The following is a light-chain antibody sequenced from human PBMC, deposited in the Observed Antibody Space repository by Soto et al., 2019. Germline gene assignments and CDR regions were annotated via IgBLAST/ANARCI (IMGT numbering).Light chain of an antibody. J-gene: IGKJ4*01. CDR2: DAS. CDR1: DSVHRN. CDR3: QQYDTWPPTVT. V-gene: IGKV3-15*01. Sequence: IVMTQSPATLSVSPGERATLSCRASDSVHRNLAWYQQRPGQAPRLLIYDASSRATGIPARFSASGSGTEFTLTISSLQSEDFAVYSCQQYDTWPPTVTFGGGTKVEIK.